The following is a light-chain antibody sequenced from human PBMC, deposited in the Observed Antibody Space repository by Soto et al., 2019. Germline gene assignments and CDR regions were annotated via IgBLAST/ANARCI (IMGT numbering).Light chain of an antibody. V-gene: IGLV2-8*01. CDR3: SSYAGSTV. Sequence: QSALTQPPSASGSPGQSVTISCTGTSSDVGGYNYVSWYQQHPGKAPKLMIYEVSKRPSGVPDRFSGSKSGNTASLTVSGLQAEDEADYYCSSYAGSTVFGTGTQLTVL. CDR1: SSDVGGYNY. J-gene: IGLJ1*01. CDR2: EVS.